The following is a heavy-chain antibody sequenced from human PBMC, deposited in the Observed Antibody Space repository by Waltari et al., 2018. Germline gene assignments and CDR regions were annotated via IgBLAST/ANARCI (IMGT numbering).Heavy chain of an antibody. V-gene: IGHV4-38-2*02. CDR3: ARGWEFSHYYYYYMDL. Sequence: QVQLQESGPGLVKPSETLSLICTVSGYSISNNYYWAWIRQSPGKGLVWIGSFYYGGSPSYHPSPKRRITISVDTSKNQISLKLTSVTAADTAVYYCARGWEFSHYYYYYMDLWGKGTTVTVSS. CDR2: FYYGGSP. J-gene: IGHJ6*03. CDR1: GYSISNNYY. D-gene: IGHD1-26*01.